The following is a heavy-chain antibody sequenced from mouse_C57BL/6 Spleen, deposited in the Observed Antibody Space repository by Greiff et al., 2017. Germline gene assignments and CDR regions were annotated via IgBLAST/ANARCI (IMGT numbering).Heavy chain of an antibody. CDR1: GYTFTDYN. V-gene: IGHV1-18*01. J-gene: IGHJ3*01. D-gene: IGHD2-4*01. Sequence: EVQLQQSGPELVKPGASVKIPCKASGYTFTDYNMDWVKQSHGKSLEWIGDINPNNGGTIYNQKFKGKATLTVDKSSSTAYMELRSLASEDTAVYYWARRGYDYEFAYWGQGTLVTVSA. CDR3: ARRGYDYEFAY. CDR2: INPNNGGT.